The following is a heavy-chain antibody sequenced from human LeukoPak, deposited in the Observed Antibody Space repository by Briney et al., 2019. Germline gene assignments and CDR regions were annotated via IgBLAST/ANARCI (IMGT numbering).Heavy chain of an antibody. CDR2: INHSGST. D-gene: IGHD3-3*01. CDR1: SGSFSGYY. CDR3: ARGYYDFWSGPNYYFDY. J-gene: IGHJ4*02. Sequence: SETLSLTCAVYSGSFSGYYWSWIRQPPGKGLEWIGEINHSGSTNYNPSLKSRVTISVDTSKNQFSLKLSSVTAADTAVYYCARGYYDFWSGPNYYFDYWGQGTLVTVSS. V-gene: IGHV4-34*01.